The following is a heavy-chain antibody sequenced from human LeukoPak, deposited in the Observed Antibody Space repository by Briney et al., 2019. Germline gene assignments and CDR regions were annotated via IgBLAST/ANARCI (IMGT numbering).Heavy chain of an antibody. D-gene: IGHD2-2*01. Sequence: SVKVSCKASGGTFSSYAISWVRQAPGQGLEWVGGIIPIFGTANYAQKFQGRVTITADESTSTAYMELSSLRSEDTAVYYCARGARPAVHYGMDVWGQGTTVTVSS. J-gene: IGHJ6*02. CDR3: ARGARPAVHYGMDV. CDR2: IIPIFGTA. CDR1: GGTFSSYA. V-gene: IGHV1-69*01.